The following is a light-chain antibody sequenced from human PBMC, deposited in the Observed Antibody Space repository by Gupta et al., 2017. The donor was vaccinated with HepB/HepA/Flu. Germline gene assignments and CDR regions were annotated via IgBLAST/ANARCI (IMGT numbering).Light chain of an antibody. J-gene: IGKJ4*01. CDR1: QNIDNY. V-gene: IGKV3-11*01. CDR2: DAS. Sequence: EIVLTQSPATLSLSPGERVTLSCRASQNIDNYLAWYQQRPGQAPRLLIYDASNRDTGIPARFSGSGSGTDFTLTISNRESEDFAVYYCQQRVDWPPLTFGRGTKVEIK. CDR3: QQRVDWPPLT.